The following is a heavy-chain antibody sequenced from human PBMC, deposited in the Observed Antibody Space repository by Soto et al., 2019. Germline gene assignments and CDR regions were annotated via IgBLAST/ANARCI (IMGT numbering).Heavy chain of an antibody. CDR3: ARDLYYGAGPYFDY. V-gene: IGHV3-66*01. Sequence: EVQLVESGGGLVQPGGSLRLSCAASGFTVSSNYMSWVRQAPGKGLEWVSVIYSGGSTYYADSVKGRVTISRDNYKNTLYLQTTSLRAEDTAVYYCARDLYYGAGPYFDYWCQGTLVTVSS. D-gene: IGHD3-10*01. CDR1: GFTVSSNY. J-gene: IGHJ4*02. CDR2: IYSGGST.